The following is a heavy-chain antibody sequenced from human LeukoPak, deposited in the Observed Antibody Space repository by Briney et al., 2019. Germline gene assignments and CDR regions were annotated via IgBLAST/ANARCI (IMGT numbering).Heavy chain of an antibody. CDR1: GFTFSSYS. J-gene: IGHJ4*02. Sequence: PGGSLRLSCAASGFTFSSYSMNWVPQAPGKGLEWVSYISSSGSTIYYADSVKGRFTISRDNAKNSLYLQMNSLRAEDTAVYYCAGNIVVAPGADYWGQGTLITVSS. D-gene: IGHD3-22*01. V-gene: IGHV3-48*04. CDR2: ISSSGSTI. CDR3: AGNIVVAPGADY.